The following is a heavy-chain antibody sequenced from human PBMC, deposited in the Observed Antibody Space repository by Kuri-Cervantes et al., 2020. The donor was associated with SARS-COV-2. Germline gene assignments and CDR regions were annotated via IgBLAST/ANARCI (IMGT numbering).Heavy chain of an antibody. CDR1: GGSISSHY. V-gene: IGHV4-59*11. CDR2: VYSSGST. J-gene: IGHJ4*02. CDR3: TRAGYDNSGYYYSFDF. Sequence: ESLKISCTVSGGSISSHYWSWIRQPPGKGLEWIGYVYSSGSTNYSPSLKSRVTMSVDTSKNQFSLKLTSVTAAGTAVYYCTRAGYDNSGYYYSFDFWGQGTLVTVSS. D-gene: IGHD3-22*01.